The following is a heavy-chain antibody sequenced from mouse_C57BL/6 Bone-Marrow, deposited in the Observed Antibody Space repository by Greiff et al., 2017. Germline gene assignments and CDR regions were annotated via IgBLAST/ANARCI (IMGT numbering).Heavy chain of an antibody. Sequence: EVMLVESGGGLVQPGGSLKLSCAASGFTFSDYGMAWVRQAPRKGPEWVAFISNLAYSIYYADTVTGRFTISRANAKNTLYLEMSSLRSEDTAMYYCARRGYYGSSRYWYFDVWGTGTTVTVSS. CDR1: GFTFSDYG. D-gene: IGHD1-1*01. V-gene: IGHV5-15*01. J-gene: IGHJ1*03. CDR2: ISNLAYSI. CDR3: ARRGYYGSSRYWYFDV.